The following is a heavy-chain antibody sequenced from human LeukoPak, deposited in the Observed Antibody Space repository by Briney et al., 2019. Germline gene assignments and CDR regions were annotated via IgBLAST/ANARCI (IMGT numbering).Heavy chain of an antibody. CDR1: GFTLSSYS. D-gene: IGHD2-2*01. Sequence: GGSLRLSCAASGFTLSSYSMNWVRQAPGRGLEWVSSISISSSYIYYADSVKGRFTISRDNAKTSLYLQMNSLRAEDTAVYYCARYDCSSTSCLFDYWGQGTLVTVSS. V-gene: IGHV3-21*01. J-gene: IGHJ4*02. CDR3: ARYDCSSTSCLFDY. CDR2: ISISSSYI.